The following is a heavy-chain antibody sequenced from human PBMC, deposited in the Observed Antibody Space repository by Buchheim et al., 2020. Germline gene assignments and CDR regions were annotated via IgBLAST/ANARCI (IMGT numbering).Heavy chain of an antibody. CDR1: GGSFSDYC. CDR3: ARGQSGPLRWAALEI. Sequence: QVQLQQWGAGLLKPSETLSLTCAVYGGSFSDYCWSWIRQSPTKGLEWIGEINHSGASDYNPSFKSRATISADTSNNHFSLKLTSMTAADTAVYYCARGQSGPLRWAALEIWGQGT. D-gene: IGHD4-23*01. J-gene: IGHJ3*02. V-gene: IGHV4-34*01. CDR2: INHSGAS.